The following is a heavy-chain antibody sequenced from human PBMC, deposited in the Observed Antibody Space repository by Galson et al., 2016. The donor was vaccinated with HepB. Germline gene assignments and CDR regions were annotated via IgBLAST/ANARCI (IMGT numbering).Heavy chain of an antibody. CDR1: GGSINSRNYY. J-gene: IGHJ3*02. CDR2: IHYSGSA. V-gene: IGHV4-39*01. CDR3: ARWDVGASAFDI. D-gene: IGHD3-10*01. Sequence: ETLSLTCTVSGGSINSRNYYWGWIRQPPGKGLEWIGTIHYSGSAYYNPSLKSRITISIDTSKNQFSLKLRSVTATDTAAYYCARWDVGASAFDIWGQGTMVTVSS.